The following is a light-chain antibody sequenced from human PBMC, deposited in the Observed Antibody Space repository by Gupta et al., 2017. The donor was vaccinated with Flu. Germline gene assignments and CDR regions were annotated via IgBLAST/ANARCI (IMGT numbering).Light chain of an antibody. CDR2: DTD. CDR1: TGAVTSDHY. CDR3: LLAYRGPRV. V-gene: IGLV7-46*01. Sequence: STGAVTSDHYPYWFQQKPDQAPRTLIYDTDNKHSCTPARFSGSLLGDKAALTLSGAQPEDEADYYCLLAYRGPRVFGGETKLTVV. J-gene: IGLJ3*02.